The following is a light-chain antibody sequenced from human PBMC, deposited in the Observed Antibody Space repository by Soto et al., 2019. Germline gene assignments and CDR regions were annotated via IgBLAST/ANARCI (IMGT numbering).Light chain of an antibody. Sequence: DIQMTQSPSSLSASVGDRVTITCRASQSISSYLNWYQQKPGKAPKLLIYAASSLQSGVPSRFRGSGSGTDFTFTISNPQTEDFATYYCQQSYSTPLSFGGGTKVDIK. CDR3: QQSYSTPLS. V-gene: IGKV1-39*01. CDR2: AAS. J-gene: IGKJ4*01. CDR1: QSISSY.